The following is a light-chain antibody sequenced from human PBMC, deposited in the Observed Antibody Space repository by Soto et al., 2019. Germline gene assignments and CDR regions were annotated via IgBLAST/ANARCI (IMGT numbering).Light chain of an antibody. CDR1: SSNIGAGYD. J-gene: IGLJ3*02. CDR3: AAWDDSMNGVV. CDR2: GNS. V-gene: IGLV1-40*01. Sequence: QSVLTQPPSVSGAPGQRVTISCTGSSSNIGAGYDVHWYQQVPGAAPKLLINGNSQRRSGVPERFSASKSATSASLAISGVQSEDEADYFCAAWDDSMNGVVFGGGTKVTVL.